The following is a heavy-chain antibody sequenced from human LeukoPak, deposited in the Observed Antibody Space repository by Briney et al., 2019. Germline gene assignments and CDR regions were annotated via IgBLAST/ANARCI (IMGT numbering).Heavy chain of an antibody. CDR3: ATRPAGSTWYGVFDY. J-gene: IGHJ4*02. Sequence: SETLSLTCTVSGGSINSHYWSWIRQPPGKGLEWIGYVFNGGSTNYDPSLKSRVTMSVDTSRDQFSLRLTSVTAADTAIYYCATRPAGSTWYGVFDYWSQGTLVTVSS. CDR2: VFNGGST. CDR1: GGSINSHY. D-gene: IGHD6-13*01. V-gene: IGHV4-59*11.